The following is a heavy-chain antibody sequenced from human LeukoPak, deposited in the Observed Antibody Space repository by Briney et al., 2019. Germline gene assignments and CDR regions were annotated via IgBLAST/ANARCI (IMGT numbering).Heavy chain of an antibody. V-gene: IGHV3-23*01. CDR3: ANGAAAGTPTIGDY. D-gene: IGHD6-13*01. CDR2: VSGGGENT. Sequence: PGGSLRLSCAASGFTFSSYEMNWVRQAPGKGLEWVSVVSGGGENTYYADSVKGRFTISRDNSKNTLYLQMNSLRAEDTAVYYCANGAAAGTPTIGDYWGQGTLVTVSS. CDR1: GFTFSSYE. J-gene: IGHJ4*02.